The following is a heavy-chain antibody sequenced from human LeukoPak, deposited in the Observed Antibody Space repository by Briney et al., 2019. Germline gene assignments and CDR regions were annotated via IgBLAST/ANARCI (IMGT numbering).Heavy chain of an antibody. J-gene: IGHJ4*02. CDR2: ISYDGSSE. D-gene: IGHD6-6*01. V-gene: IGHV3-30*03. CDR3: ARDGEAGRIFDY. Sequence: GGSLRLSCAASGFTFEDYDMSWVRQAPGKGLEWVALISYDGSSEFYADSVKGRFTISRDNSKNALYLQMNSLRAEDTAVYYCARDGEAGRIFDYWGQGTLVTVSS. CDR1: GFTFEDYD.